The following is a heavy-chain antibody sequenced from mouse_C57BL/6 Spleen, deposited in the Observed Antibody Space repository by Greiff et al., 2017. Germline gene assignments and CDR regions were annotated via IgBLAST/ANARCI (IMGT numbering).Heavy chain of an antibody. CDR3: ARWPITTVVEEYYWDY. V-gene: IGHV1-7*01. CDR2: INPSSGYT. J-gene: IGHJ2*01. CDR1: GYTFTSYW. Sequence: QVQLKQSGAELAKPGASVKLSCKASGYTFTSYWMHWVKQRPGQGLEWIGYINPSSGYTKYNQKFKDKATLTADKSSSTAYMQLSSLTYEDSAVYYCARWPITTVVEEYYWDYWGQGTTLTVSS. D-gene: IGHD1-1*01.